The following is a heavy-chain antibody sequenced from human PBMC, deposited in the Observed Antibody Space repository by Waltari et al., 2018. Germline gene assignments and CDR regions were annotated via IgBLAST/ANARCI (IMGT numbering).Heavy chain of an antibody. D-gene: IGHD6-19*01. CDR3: ATARGYGTGWYGKNDY. V-gene: IGHV3-23*05. Sequence: EVQLLESGGGLVQPGGSLRLSCAASGFTFSAYAMRWVRQAPGKGLEWVSAIHTGFNTYYADSVRGRFTISRDNSKNTQYLQMNGLRVEDTALYYCATARGYGTGWYGKNDYWGQGTLVTVSS. CDR2: IHTGFNT. CDR1: GFTFSAYA. J-gene: IGHJ4*02.